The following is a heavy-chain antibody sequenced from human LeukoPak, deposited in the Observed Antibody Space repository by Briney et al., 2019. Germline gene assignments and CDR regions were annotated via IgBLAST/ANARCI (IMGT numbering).Heavy chain of an antibody. Sequence: GGSLRLSCAASGFTFSSYSMNWVHQAPGKGLEWVSSISSSSSYIYYADSVKGRFTISRDNAKNSLYLQMNSLRAEDTAVYYCAKGRGVVPAAISDYWGQGTLVTVSS. V-gene: IGHV3-21*04. D-gene: IGHD2-2*02. CDR2: ISSSSSYI. CDR3: AKGRGVVPAAISDY. CDR1: GFTFSSYS. J-gene: IGHJ4*02.